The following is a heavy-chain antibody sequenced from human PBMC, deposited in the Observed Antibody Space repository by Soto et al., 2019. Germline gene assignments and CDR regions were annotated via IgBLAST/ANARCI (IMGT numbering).Heavy chain of an antibody. Sequence: QVQLVESGGGVVQPGRSLRLSCAASGFTFSSYGMHWVRQAPGKGLEWVAVIWYDGSNKYYADYVKGRFTISRDNSKKTRYLNMNGLRAEDTAVYYWGRGGGWELLLPFDYWGQGTLVTVSS. V-gene: IGHV3-33*01. CDR2: IWYDGSNK. J-gene: IGHJ4*02. D-gene: IGHD1-26*01. CDR3: GRGGGWELLLPFDY. CDR1: GFTFSSYG.